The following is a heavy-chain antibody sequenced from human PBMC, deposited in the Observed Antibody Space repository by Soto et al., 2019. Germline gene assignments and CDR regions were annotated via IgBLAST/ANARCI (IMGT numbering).Heavy chain of an antibody. CDR2: VYVTGST. D-gene: IGHD2-15*01. Sequence: QVQLQESGPGLVKPSETLSLTCTVSGGSIRSYYWGWIRQPPGKGLEWLGHVYVTGSTNHNPSLNSRVTISVDTSKNQFSLKLSSVTAADTAVYYCAGAYCSGGSCQFDNWGQGTLVTVSS. J-gene: IGHJ4*02. V-gene: IGHV4-59*01. CDR1: GGSIRSYY. CDR3: AGAYCSGGSCQFDN.